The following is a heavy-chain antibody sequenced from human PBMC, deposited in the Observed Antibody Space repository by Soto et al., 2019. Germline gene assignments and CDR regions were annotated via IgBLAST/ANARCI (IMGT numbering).Heavy chain of an antibody. V-gene: IGHV4-39*01. CDR1: GGSINDIRYY. CDR2: IYYTGNT. CDR3: ASIAVAGRRLDP. J-gene: IGHJ5*02. D-gene: IGHD6-19*01. Sequence: SETLSLTCTASGGSINDIRYYWGWIRQPPGKGLEWIGSIYYTGNTYFNPSLRSRITISVDTSNNQFSLKLSSVTAADTAVYYCASIAVAGRRLDPWGQGTLVTVSS.